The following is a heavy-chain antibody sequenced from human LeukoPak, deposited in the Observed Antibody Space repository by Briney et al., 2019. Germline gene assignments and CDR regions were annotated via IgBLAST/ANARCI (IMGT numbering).Heavy chain of an antibody. V-gene: IGHV3-74*01. CDR2: INSDGSTR. J-gene: IGHJ5*02. CDR3: AGGRDFYDLS. D-gene: IGHD3-3*01. CDR1: GFTFSSCSSYW. Sequence: GGSLRLSCAASGFTFSSCSSYWMHWVRQSPGKGLMWLSRINSDGSTRNYADSVNGRFSISRDNAKNTLYLQMNSLRVEDTAVYYCAGGRDFYDLSWGQGILVTVSS.